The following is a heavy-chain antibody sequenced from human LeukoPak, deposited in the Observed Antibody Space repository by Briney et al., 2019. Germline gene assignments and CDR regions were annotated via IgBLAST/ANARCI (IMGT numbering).Heavy chain of an antibody. J-gene: IGHJ4*02. V-gene: IGHV4-34*01. CDR3: ARRPNVGFDY. CDR1: GGSFSGYY. Sequence: PSETLSLTCAVYGGSFSGYYWSWIRQPPGKGLEWIGEINHSGSTNYNPSLKSRVTISVDTSKNQFSLKLSSVTAADTAVYYCARRPNVGFDYWGQGTLVTVSS. D-gene: IGHD1-26*01. CDR2: INHSGST.